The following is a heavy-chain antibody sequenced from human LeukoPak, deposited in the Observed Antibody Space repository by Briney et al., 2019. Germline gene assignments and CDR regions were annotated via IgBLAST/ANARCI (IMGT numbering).Heavy chain of an antibody. V-gene: IGHV1-46*01. D-gene: IGHD3-22*01. CDR1: GYTFTSYY. J-gene: IGHJ4*02. CDR2: INPSGGST. Sequence: GASVKVSCKASGYTFTSYYMHWVRQAPGQGLEWMGIINPSGGSTSYAQKFQGRVTMTRDTSTSTVYMELRSLRSDDTAVYYCARDSPLVDSSGYYVGIDYWGQGTLGTVSS. CDR3: ARDSPLVDSSGYYVGIDY.